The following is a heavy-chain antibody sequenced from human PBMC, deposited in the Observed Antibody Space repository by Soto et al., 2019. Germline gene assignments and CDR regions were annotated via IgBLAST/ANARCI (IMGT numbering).Heavy chain of an antibody. D-gene: IGHD2-15*01. CDR3: APLSVSLSGPYGIHV. V-gene: IGHV4-39*01. J-gene: IGHJ6*02. CDR1: GYSVSSSDYY. Sequence: LSLTCSVPGYSVSSSDYYWAWIRQPPGKGLEWIGSMLYSGLTYYNPSLKSRVTLSVDTSKNQFSVRLNSVTASDTAVYYCAPLSVSLSGPYGIHVWGQGTTVTVSS. CDR2: MLYSGLT.